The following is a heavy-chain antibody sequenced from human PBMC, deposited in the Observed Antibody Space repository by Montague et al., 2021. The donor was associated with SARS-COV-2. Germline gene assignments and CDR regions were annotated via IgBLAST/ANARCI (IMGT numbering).Heavy chain of an antibody. D-gene: IGHD3-9*01. J-gene: IGHJ6*02. V-gene: IGHV2-70*01. Sequence: PALVRPTQTLTLTCTFSGFSLSTSGMCVSWIRQPPGKALEWLALIDWXDDKYYSTSLKTRLTISKDTSKNQVVLTMTNMDPVDTATYYCARMVTIFSLGGYYYYGMDVWGRGTTVTVSS. CDR3: ARMVTIFSLGGYYYYGMDV. CDR1: GFSLSTSGMC. CDR2: IDWXDDK.